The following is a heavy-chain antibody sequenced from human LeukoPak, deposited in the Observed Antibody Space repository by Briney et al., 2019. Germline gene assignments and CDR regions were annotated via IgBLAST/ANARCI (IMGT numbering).Heavy chain of an antibody. CDR1: GYTFTGYY. J-gene: IGHJ4*02. D-gene: IGHD1-14*01. V-gene: IGHV1-2*06. Sequence: GASVTVSCKTSGYTFTGYYMHWVRQAPGQGLEWMGRINPNSGDTNYAQKFQGRVTMTGDTSITTAYMELNSLRSDDTAVYYCAKAKPQGSDRDFDYWGQGTLVTVSS. CDR3: AKAKPQGSDRDFDY. CDR2: INPNSGDT.